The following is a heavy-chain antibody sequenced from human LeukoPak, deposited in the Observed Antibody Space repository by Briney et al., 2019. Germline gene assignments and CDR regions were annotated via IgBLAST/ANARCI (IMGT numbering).Heavy chain of an antibody. CDR1: GYTFTNYD. D-gene: IGHD2-15*01. J-gene: IGHJ4*02. V-gene: IGHV1-8*02. CDR3: ARAGGYCGRISCPYYFDY. CDR2: MNPNSGNT. Sequence: ASVTVSCKASGYTFTNYDINWVRQATGQGLEWMGWMNPNSGNTGYAQKFQGRVTMTRNTSISTAYMELSSLRSEDTAVYYCARAGGYCGRISCPYYFDYWGQGSLVAVSS.